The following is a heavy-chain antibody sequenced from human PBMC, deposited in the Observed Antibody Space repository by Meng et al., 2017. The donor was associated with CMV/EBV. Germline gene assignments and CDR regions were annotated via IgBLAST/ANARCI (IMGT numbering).Heavy chain of an antibody. CDR3: AKEGAAAGLTNYYYGMDV. CDR1: GYTFTSYY. CDR2: INPSGGST. J-gene: IGHJ6*02. D-gene: IGHD6-13*01. Sequence: ASVKVSCKASGYTFTSYYMHWVRQAPGQGLEWMGIINPSGGSTSYAQKFQGRVTMTRETSTSTVYMELSSLRSDDTAVYYCAKEGAAAGLTNYYYGMDVWGQGTTVTVSS. V-gene: IGHV1-46*01.